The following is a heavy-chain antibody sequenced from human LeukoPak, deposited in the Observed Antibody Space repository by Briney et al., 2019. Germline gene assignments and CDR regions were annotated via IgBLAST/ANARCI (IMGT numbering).Heavy chain of an antibody. V-gene: IGHV1-18*01. CDR3: AREFVPHYYDSSGFDY. Sequence: ASVKVSCKASGYTFTSYGISWVRQAPGQGLEWMGWISAYNGNTNYAQKLQGRVIMTTDTSTSTAYMELRSLRSDDTAVYYCAREFVPHYYDSSGFDYWGQGTLVTVSS. D-gene: IGHD3-22*01. CDR2: ISAYNGNT. J-gene: IGHJ4*02. CDR1: GYTFTSYG.